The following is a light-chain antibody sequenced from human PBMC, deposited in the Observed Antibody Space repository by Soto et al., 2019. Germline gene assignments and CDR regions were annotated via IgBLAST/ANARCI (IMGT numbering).Light chain of an antibody. V-gene: IGKV1-33*01. CDR3: QQYDNLPPYT. J-gene: IGKJ2*01. CDR2: DAS. CDR1: QDISNY. Sequence: DIQXTXSPSSLSASVXDRVTITCQASQDISNYLNWYQQKPGKAPKLLIYDASNLETGVPSRFSGSGSGTDFTFTISSLQPEDIATYYCQQYDNLPPYTFGQGTKLEIK.